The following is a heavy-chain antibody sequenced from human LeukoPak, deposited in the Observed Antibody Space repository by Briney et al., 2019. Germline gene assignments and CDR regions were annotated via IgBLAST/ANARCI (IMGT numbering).Heavy chain of an antibody. D-gene: IGHD3-3*01. CDR3: ATGEWLSDGMDV. Sequence: GASVKVSCKVSGYTLTELSMHWVRQAPGKGLEWMGGFDPEDGETIYAQKFQGRVTMTGDTSTDTAYMELSSLRSEDTAVYYCATGEWLSDGMDVWGQGTTVTVSS. CDR1: GYTLTELS. J-gene: IGHJ6*02. V-gene: IGHV1-24*01. CDR2: FDPEDGET.